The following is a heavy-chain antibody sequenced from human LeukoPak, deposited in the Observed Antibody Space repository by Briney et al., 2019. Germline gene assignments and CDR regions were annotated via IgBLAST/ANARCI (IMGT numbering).Heavy chain of an antibody. CDR3: ARGPTLRVPLDY. CDR2: INHSGST. V-gene: IGHV4-38-2*02. CDR1: GYSISSGYF. Sequence: PSETLSLTCTVSGYSISSGYFWGWIRPPPGKGLEWIGEINHSGSTNYNPSLKSRVTISVDTSKNQFSLKLSSVTAADTAVYYCARGPTLRVPLDYWGQGTLVTVSS. J-gene: IGHJ4*02. D-gene: IGHD5-12*01.